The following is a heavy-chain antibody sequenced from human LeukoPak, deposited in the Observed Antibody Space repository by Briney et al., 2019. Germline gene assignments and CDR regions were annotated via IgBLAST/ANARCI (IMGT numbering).Heavy chain of an antibody. Sequence: GGSLRLSCAASGLTFSSYSMSWVRQAPGKGLEWVSGISFSGTTTYYADSVKGRFTVSRDNSKNTLYLQMVGLRAEDTAVYYCARDPTELQLLSYYFDSWGQGTLVAVSS. D-gene: IGHD2-2*01. CDR1: GLTFSSYS. CDR2: ISFSGTTT. J-gene: IGHJ4*02. CDR3: ARDPTELQLLSYYFDS. V-gene: IGHV3-23*01.